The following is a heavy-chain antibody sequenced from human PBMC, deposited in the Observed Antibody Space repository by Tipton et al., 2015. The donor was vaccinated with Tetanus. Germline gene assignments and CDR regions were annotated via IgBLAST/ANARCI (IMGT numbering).Heavy chain of an antibody. CDR2: ISDSGST. Sequence: TLSLTCTVSGGSTSSYYWSWIRQPPGKGLEWIGYISDSGSTNYNPSLKSRVTISLHMSQNHFSLELTSVTAADAGVYYCAGGQWSDFRGGAYRGGWYYFDLWGQGTLVTVSS. D-gene: IGHD3-10*01. CDR3: AGGQWSDFRGGAYRGGWYYFDL. V-gene: IGHV4-59*01. J-gene: IGHJ4*02. CDR1: GGSTSSYY.